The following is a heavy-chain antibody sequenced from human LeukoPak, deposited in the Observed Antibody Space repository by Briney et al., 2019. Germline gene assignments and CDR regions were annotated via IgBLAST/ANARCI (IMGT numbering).Heavy chain of an antibody. Sequence: GGSLRLSCAASGFTISFYGMHWVRQAPGKGLEWVAFISNDGNNKYYADSVKGRFTISRDNSKSTLFLQMNSLRAEDTAVFYCAKDGYCNSTSCYPNFFHDWGQGTLVTVSS. CDR2: ISNDGNNK. CDR3: AKDGYCNSTSCYPNFFHD. CDR1: GFTISFYG. D-gene: IGHD2-2*03. J-gene: IGHJ4*02. V-gene: IGHV3-30*18.